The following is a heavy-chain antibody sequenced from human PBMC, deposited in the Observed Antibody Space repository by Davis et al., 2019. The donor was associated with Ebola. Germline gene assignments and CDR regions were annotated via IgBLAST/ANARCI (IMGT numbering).Heavy chain of an antibody. CDR1: GYSFNDQW. D-gene: IGHD2-2*01. Sequence: GESPKISCKGSGYSFNDQWIGWVRQVPGKGLEWMGIIFPRDSDTRYSPSFQGQVTISADKSISTAYLQWSSLKASDTAMYYCARLLGPAAHDAFDIWGQGTMVTVSS. CDR2: IFPRDSDT. V-gene: IGHV5-51*01. J-gene: IGHJ3*02. CDR3: ARLLGPAAHDAFDI.